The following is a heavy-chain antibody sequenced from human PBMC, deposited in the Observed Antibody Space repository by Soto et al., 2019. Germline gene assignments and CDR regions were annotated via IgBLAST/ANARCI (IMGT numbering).Heavy chain of an antibody. J-gene: IGHJ4*02. CDR2: IAYDGSNK. V-gene: IGHV3-30-3*01. Sequence: GGSLRLSCAASGFTFSSYAMHWVRQAPGKGLEWVAVIAYDGSNKYYADSVKGRFTIARDNSKNTLYLQMNSLRAEDTAVYYCARVIGSGWYEKYFDYWGQGTLVTVPQ. D-gene: IGHD6-19*01. CDR1: GFTFSSYA. CDR3: ARVIGSGWYEKYFDY.